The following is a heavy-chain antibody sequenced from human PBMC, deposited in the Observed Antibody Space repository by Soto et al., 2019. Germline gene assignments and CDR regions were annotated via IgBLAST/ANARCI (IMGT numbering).Heavy chain of an antibody. D-gene: IGHD6-19*01. CDR2: INHSGST. J-gene: IGHJ6*02. V-gene: IGHV4-34*01. CDR3: ARGKGGWYFYYYYGMDV. CDR1: GGSFSGYY. Sequence: SETLSLTCAVYGGSFSGYYWSWIRQPPGKGLEWIGEINHSGSTNYNPSLKSRVTISVDTSKNQFSLKLSSVTAADTAVYYCARGKGGWYFYYYYGMDVWGQVTTVTVSS.